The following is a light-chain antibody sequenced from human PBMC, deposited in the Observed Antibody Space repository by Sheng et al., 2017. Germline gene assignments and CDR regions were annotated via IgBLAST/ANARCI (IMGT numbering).Light chain of an antibody. CDR2: AAS. V-gene: IGKV1-NL1*01. J-gene: IGKJ2*03. CDR3: QQYVRFYS. CDR1: QGISNS. Sequence: DIQMTQSPSSLSASVGDRVTITCRASQGISNSLAWYQQKPGKAPKLLLYAASRLQTGVPSRFSGSGSGADYTLTISNLQPDDFATYYCQQYVRFYSFAQGTKLETK.